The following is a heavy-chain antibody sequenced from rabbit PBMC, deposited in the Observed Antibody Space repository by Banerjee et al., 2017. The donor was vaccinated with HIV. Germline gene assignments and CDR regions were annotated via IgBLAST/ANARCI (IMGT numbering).Heavy chain of an antibody. Sequence: QEQLEESGGDLVKPEGSLTLTCTASGFSFSNKCVMCWVRQAPGKGLEWIACIYTSSGSTCYASWVNGRFTISKTSSTTVTLQMTSLTGADTATYLCAGSLVDNANLWGPGTLVTVS. D-gene: IGHD1-1*01. CDR3: AGSLVDNANL. V-gene: IGHV1S45*01. J-gene: IGHJ4*01. CDR2: IYTSSGST. CDR1: GFSFSNKCV.